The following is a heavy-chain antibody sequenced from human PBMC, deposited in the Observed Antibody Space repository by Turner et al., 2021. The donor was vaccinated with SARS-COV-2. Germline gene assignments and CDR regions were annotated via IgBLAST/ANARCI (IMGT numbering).Heavy chain of an antibody. CDR2: ISSRSNYI. CDR3: VSAGAFVVVPARPYYNYGMDV. Sequence: LQLQESGPGLVKPSETLSLTCTVSGGSISSSSYSWGWIRQPPGKGLEWVSSISSRSNYIYYADSVKGRFTISRDNAKNSLYLQMNSLRAEDTAVYYCVSAGAFVVVPARPYYNYGMDVWGQGTTVTVSS. CDR1: GGSISSSSYS. D-gene: IGHD2-2*01. J-gene: IGHJ6*02. V-gene: IGHV3-21*01.